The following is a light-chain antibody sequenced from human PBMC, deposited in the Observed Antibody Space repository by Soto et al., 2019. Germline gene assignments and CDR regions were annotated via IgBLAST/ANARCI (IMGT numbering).Light chain of an antibody. J-gene: IGKJ5*01. CDR2: DAS. Sequence: EIVLTQSPATLSLSPGERATLSCRASQSDSSYLAWYQQKPGQAPRLLIYDASNRATGIPARFSGSGSGTDFTLTISSLGPEDFAVYYCQQRSNWLTFGQGTRLEIK. CDR1: QSDSSY. CDR3: QQRSNWLT. V-gene: IGKV3-11*01.